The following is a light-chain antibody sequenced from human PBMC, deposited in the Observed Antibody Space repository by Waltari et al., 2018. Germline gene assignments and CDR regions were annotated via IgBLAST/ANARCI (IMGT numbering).Light chain of an antibody. V-gene: IGKV3-20*01. CDR3: QHYVSLPVT. J-gene: IGKJ1*01. CDR1: QSVSRA. Sequence: EIVLTPSPGTLSFSQGERATLSCRASQSVSRALAWYQQNPGQAPRLLIYGASNRATGIPDRFSGSGSGTDFSLIISRLEPEDVAVYYCQHYVSLPVTFGQGTKVEIK. CDR2: GAS.